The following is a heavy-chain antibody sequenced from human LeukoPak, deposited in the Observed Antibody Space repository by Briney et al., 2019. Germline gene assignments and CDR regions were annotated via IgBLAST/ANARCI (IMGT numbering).Heavy chain of an antibody. D-gene: IGHD2-2*01. V-gene: IGHV3-48*03. Sequence: GGSLRLSCAASGFTFSSYEMNWVRQAPGKGLEWVSYISSSGSTIYYADSVKGRFAISRDNSKNTLYLQINSLTPDDTAVYYCAKDRCSSTSCPNRFDPWGQGTLVTVSS. CDR3: AKDRCSSTSCPNRFDP. CDR1: GFTFSSYE. CDR2: ISSSGSTI. J-gene: IGHJ5*02.